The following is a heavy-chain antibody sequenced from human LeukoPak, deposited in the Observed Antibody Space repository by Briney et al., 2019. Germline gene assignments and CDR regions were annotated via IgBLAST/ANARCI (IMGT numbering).Heavy chain of an antibody. D-gene: IGHD4/OR15-4a*01. V-gene: IGHV3-74*01. CDR1: GFTFSSYW. Sequence: GGSLRLSCAASGFTFSSYWMHWVRQAPGKGLVWVSRINSDGSSTSYADSVKGRFTISRDNSKNTLYLQMNSLRAEDTAVYFCATSRGYSANSAVGYWGQGTLVTVSS. CDR3: ATSRGYSANSAVGY. J-gene: IGHJ4*02. CDR2: INSDGSST.